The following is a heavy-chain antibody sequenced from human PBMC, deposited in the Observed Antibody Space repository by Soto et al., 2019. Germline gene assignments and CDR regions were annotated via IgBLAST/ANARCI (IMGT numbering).Heavy chain of an antibody. V-gene: IGHV3-23*01. CDR2: ISGSGGST. CDR1: GFTFSSYA. Sequence: PGGSLRLSCAASGFTFSSYAMSWVRQAPGKGLEWVSAISGSGGSTYYADSVKGRFTISRDNSKNTLYLQMNSLRAEDTAVYYCAKADVLRFLEWLGPLDYWGQGTLVTVSS. CDR3: AKADVLRFLEWLGPLDY. J-gene: IGHJ4*02. D-gene: IGHD3-3*01.